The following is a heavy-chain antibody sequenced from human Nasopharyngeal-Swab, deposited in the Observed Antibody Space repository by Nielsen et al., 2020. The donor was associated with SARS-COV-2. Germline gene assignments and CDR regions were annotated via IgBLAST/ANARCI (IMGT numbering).Heavy chain of an antibody. Sequence: GGSLRLSCAASGFTFSSYAMSWVRQAPGKGLEWVSAISGSGGSTYYADSVKGRFTISRDNSKNTLYLQMNSLRAEDTAVYYCAKGASSGWYGGYYMDVWGKGTTVKGSS. V-gene: IGHV3-23*01. CDR3: AKGASSGWYGGYYMDV. CDR1: GFTFSSYA. D-gene: IGHD6-19*01. CDR2: ISGSGGST. J-gene: IGHJ6*03.